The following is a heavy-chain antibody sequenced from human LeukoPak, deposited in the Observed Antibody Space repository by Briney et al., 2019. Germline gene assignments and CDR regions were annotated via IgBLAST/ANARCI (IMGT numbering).Heavy chain of an antibody. Sequence: GRSLRLSCAASGFTFSSYGMHWVRQAPGKGLEWVAVISYDGSNKYYADSVKGRFTISRDNSKNTLYLQMNSLRAEDTAVYYCAFWVGAFDIWGQGTMVTASS. J-gene: IGHJ3*02. D-gene: IGHD3-16*01. CDR3: AFWVGAFDI. CDR2: ISYDGSNK. V-gene: IGHV3-30*03. CDR1: GFTFSSYG.